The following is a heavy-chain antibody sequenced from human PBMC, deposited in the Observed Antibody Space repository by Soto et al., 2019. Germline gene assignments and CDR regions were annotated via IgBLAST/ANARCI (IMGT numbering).Heavy chain of an antibody. CDR3: AKXXXXXXXXXSFDY. CDR1: GFTFSAYG. V-gene: IGHV3-30*18. CDR2: ISYDGSNQ. J-gene: IGHJ4*02. Sequence: QVQLVESGGGVVQPGRSLRLSCAASGFTFSAYGMHWVRQAPDKGLEWVAIISYDGSNQYYADSVKGRFTISRDNSRNTLYLQMNSLRVEDTAXYFCAKXXXXXXXXXSFDYWGPGILVTVSS.